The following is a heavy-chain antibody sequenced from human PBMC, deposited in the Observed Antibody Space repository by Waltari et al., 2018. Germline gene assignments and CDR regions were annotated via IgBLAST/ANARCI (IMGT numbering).Heavy chain of an antibody. D-gene: IGHD6-13*01. V-gene: IGHV1-46*01. J-gene: IGHJ4*02. CDR1: GYSSPTHH. CDR3: ARCLREQQLPRDFDY. CDR2: NNPHGGST. Sequence: QVLLVQSGAEVREPGASVKISCKASGYSSPTHHMPWVRLAPGEGPEWMGVNNPHGGSTSYSQKFMGRVTLTRDTSTSTFYMELNSLTSDDTAVYYCARCLREQQLPRDFDYWGQGTLVTVSS.